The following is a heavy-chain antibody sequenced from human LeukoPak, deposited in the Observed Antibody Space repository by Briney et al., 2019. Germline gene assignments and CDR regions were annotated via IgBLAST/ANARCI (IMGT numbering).Heavy chain of an antibody. V-gene: IGHV1-3*01. CDR2: IDAGNGNT. CDR3: ARDLGFASGIFGGRGDYYYGMDV. Sequence: ASVKVSCKASGYTLISYALHWVRQAPGQRLEWMGWIDAGNGNTKYSENFQGRVTITRDTSASTIYMELSSLTSEHTAVYYCARDLGFASGIFGGRGDYYYGMDVWGQGTTVTVSS. D-gene: IGHD3-3*01. CDR1: GYTLISYA. J-gene: IGHJ6*02.